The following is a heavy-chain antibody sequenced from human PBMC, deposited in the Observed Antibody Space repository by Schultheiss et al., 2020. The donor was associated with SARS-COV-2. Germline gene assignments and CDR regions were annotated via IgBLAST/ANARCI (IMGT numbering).Heavy chain of an antibody. V-gene: IGHV4-61*01. CDR3: ANLGVSYSSGWENDS. D-gene: IGHD6-19*01. CDR1: GGSVSNGNYY. Sequence: GSLRLSCTVSGGSVSNGNYYWSWIRQPPGKRLEWIGYIYYSGSTNYNPSLKSRVTISVDTSKNQFSLKLSSVTAADTAVYYCANLGVSYSSGWENDSWGQGTLVTVSS. CDR2: IYYSGST. J-gene: IGHJ5*01.